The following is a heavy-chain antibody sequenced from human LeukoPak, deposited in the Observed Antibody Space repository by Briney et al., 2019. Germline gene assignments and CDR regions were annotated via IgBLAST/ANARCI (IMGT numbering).Heavy chain of an antibody. J-gene: IGHJ4*02. CDR2: IYYSGST. V-gene: IGHV4-59*01. D-gene: IGHD3-10*01. CDR1: GGSISSYY. CDR3: ARGDGHSGSAYFDY. Sequence: SETLSLTCTVSGGSISSYYWSWIRQPPGKGLEWIGYIYYSGSTNYNPSLKSRVTISVDTSKNQFSLKLSSVTAADTAVYYCARGDGHSGSAYFDYWGQGTLVTVSS.